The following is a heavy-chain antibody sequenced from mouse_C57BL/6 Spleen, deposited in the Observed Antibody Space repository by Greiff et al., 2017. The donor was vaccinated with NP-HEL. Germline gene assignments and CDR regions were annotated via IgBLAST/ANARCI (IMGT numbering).Heavy chain of an antibody. Sequence: VQLKESGPELVKPGASVKIPCKASGYTFTDYNMDWVKQSHGKSLEWIGDINPNNGGTIYNQKFKGKATLTVDKSSSTAYMELRSLTSEDTAVYYCARRTYGSSSYYFDYWGQGTTLTVSS. CDR1: GYTFTDYN. CDR2: INPNNGGT. J-gene: IGHJ2*01. V-gene: IGHV1-18*01. D-gene: IGHD1-1*01. CDR3: ARRTYGSSSYYFDY.